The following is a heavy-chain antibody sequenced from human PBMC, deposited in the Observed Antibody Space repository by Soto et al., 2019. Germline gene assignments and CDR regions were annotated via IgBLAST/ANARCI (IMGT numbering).Heavy chain of an antibody. CDR1: GFTCSRYA. V-gene: IGHV3-23*01. Sequence: EVQLFESVGGWVQPGGSLRLACAASGFTCSRYAMSWVRQAPGKGLEWVSAISVRGGTTYYADSVKGRFTISRDNSKNTLYLQMSSLRAEDTAVYYCAKDIATVVRGVIGFDAFDIWGQGTMVTVSS. CDR3: AKDIATVVRGVIGFDAFDI. CDR2: ISVRGGTT. D-gene: IGHD3-10*01. J-gene: IGHJ3*02.